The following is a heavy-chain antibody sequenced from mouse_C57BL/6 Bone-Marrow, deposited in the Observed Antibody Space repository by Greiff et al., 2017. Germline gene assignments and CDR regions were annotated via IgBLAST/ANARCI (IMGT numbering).Heavy chain of an antibody. D-gene: IGHD1-1*01. Sequence: VQLQQSGAELAKPGASVKLSCKASGYTFTSYWMHWVKQRPEQGLEWIGWIDPENGDTEYASKFQGKATITADTSSNTAYLQLSSLTSEDTAVYYCTTEGVTTVVDYWGQGTTLTVSS. CDR3: TTEGVTTVVDY. CDR2: IDPENGDT. CDR1: GYTFTSYW. J-gene: IGHJ2*01. V-gene: IGHV14-4*01.